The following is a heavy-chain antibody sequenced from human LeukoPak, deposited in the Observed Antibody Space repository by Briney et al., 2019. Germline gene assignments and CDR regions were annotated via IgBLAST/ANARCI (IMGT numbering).Heavy chain of an antibody. CDR2: IYYSGST. J-gene: IGHJ4*02. CDR1: GGSISSGDYY. CDR3: ARGPPYSSSWYIY. Sequence: TLSLTCTVSGGSISSGDYYWSWIRQPPGKGLEWIGYIYYSGSTYYNPSLKSRVTISVDTSKNQFSLKLSSVTAADTAVYYCARGPPYSSSWYIYWGQGTLVTVSS. D-gene: IGHD6-13*01. V-gene: IGHV4-30-4*08.